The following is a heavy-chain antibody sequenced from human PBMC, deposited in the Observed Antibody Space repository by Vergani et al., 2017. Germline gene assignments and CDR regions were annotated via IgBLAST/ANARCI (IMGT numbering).Heavy chain of an antibody. CDR2: IYYSGST. V-gene: IGHV4-59*01. D-gene: IGHD3-22*01. J-gene: IGHJ5*02. CDR3: ARDGYDSSGYPLGLFDP. CDR1: GGSISSYY. Sequence: QVQLQESGPGLVKPSETLSLTCTVSGGSISSYYWSWIRQPPGKGLEWIGYIYYSGSTNYNPSLKSRFTISVDTSKNQVSLKLSSVTAADTAVYYCARDGYDSSGYPLGLFDPWGQGTLVTVSS.